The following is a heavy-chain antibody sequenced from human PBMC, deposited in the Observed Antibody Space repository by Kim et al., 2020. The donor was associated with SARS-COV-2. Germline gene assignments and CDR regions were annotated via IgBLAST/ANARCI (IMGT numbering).Heavy chain of an antibody. CDR3: AKGRYYENAGGVFDL. V-gene: IGHV3-23*01. D-gene: IGHD3-9*01. J-gene: IGHJ3*01. Sequence: AGPGKGRFTISRDNSKKTLWLQMNSLRDEDSAVYYCAKGRYYENAGGVFDLWGQGTRVTVSP.